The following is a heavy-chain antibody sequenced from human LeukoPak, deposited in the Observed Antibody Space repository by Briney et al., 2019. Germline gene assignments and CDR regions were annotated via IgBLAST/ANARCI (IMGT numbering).Heavy chain of an antibody. D-gene: IGHD1-26*01. J-gene: IGHJ4*02. CDR3: TTGWFSGSYKRDFDY. Sequence: GGSLTLPCAASGFTFNTAWMNWVRQAPGKGLEWVGRIKSKSNGRTTDYPAPAKGRFTISRDDSENTLYLQMNSLKTDDTAFYYWTTGWFSGSYKRDFDYWGQGTLVTVSS. CDR2: IKSKSNGRTT. CDR1: GFTFNTAW. V-gene: IGHV3-15*05.